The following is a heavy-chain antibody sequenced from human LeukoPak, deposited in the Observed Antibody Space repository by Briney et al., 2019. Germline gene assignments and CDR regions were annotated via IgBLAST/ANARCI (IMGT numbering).Heavy chain of an antibody. J-gene: IGHJ6*03. V-gene: IGHV3-48*01. CDR1: GFTFDSHA. Sequence: GGSLRLSCAASGFTFDSHAMNWVRQAPGKGLGWISYISTASSTIHYADSVKGRFTISRDNAKNSLYLQMNSLRADDTAMYYCARRGNYSYYHMDVWGKGTTVTVSS. CDR3: ARRGNYSYYHMDV. CDR2: ISTASSTI.